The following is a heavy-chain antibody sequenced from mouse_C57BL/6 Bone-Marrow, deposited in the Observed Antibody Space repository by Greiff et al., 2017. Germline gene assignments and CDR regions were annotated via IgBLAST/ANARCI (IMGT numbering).Heavy chain of an antibody. J-gene: IGHJ2*01. CDR1: GYTFTDYE. Sequence: QVQLQQSGAELVRPGASVTLSCKASGYTFTDYEMHWVKQTPVHGLEWIGAIDPETGGTAYNQKFKGKATLTADKSSSTAYMELRSLTSEDAAVYCCTREVTTDCFDYWGQGTTLTVSS. CDR3: TREVTTDCFDY. D-gene: IGHD1-1*01. CDR2: IDPETGGT. V-gene: IGHV1-15*01.